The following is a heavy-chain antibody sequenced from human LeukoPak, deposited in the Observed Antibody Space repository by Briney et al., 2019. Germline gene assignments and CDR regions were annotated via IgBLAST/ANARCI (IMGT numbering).Heavy chain of an antibody. CDR1: GFTFASYS. J-gene: IGHJ4*02. Sequence: GGALRLSCAASGFTFASYSMNWVRQAPGKGLEWVSSISGDSTYIYNAGSVKGRFTISRDNAQASLYLQMISLRADDTAVYYCARVSGRLERQSDLDYWGQGTLVIVSS. V-gene: IGHV3-21*01. CDR3: ARVSGRLERQSDLDY. CDR2: ISGDSTYI. D-gene: IGHD1-1*01.